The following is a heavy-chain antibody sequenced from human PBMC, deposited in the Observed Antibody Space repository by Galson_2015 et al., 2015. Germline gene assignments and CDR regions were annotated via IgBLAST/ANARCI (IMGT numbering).Heavy chain of an antibody. J-gene: IGHJ4*02. CDR1: GFPLWSYA. V-gene: IGHV3-23*01. Sequence: LRDYCAASGFPLWSYAVRWVRQAPGGGLEWVSGIRDNGGSTYYADSVKFRFTISRDNSKKTLYLQMDSLRAEDTALYYCAKPLTHYSHASTYYLPPGFDYWGQGTLVTVSS. CDR3: AKPLTHYSHASTYYLPPGFDY. D-gene: IGHD3-22*01. CDR2: IRDNGGST.